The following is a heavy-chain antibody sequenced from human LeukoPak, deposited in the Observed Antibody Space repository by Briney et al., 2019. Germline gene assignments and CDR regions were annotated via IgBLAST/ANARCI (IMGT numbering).Heavy chain of an antibody. CDR2: IYYSGRT. CDR1: GDSISSYS. V-gene: IGHV4-59*01. J-gene: IGHJ4*02. CDR3: ARAIDSSGWSIYYFDY. Sequence: SETLSLTCTVSGDSISSYSWSWIRQPPGKGLEWIGYIYYSGRTNYNPSLKSRVTISVDTSKNQFSLKLSSVTAADTAVYYCARAIDSSGWSIYYFDYWGQGTLVTVSS. D-gene: IGHD6-19*01.